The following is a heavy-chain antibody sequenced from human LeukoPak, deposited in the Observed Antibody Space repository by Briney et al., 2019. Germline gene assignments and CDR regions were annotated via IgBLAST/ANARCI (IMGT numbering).Heavy chain of an antibody. D-gene: IGHD3-22*01. CDR1: GFTFDDYA. J-gene: IGHJ4*02. V-gene: IGHV3-9*01. Sequence: GRSLRLSCAASGFTFDDYAMHWVRQAPGKGLEWVSGISWNSGSIGYADSVKGRFTISRDNAKNSLYLQMNSLRAENTALYYCAKSGSDSSGFSDYWGQGTLVTVSS. CDR2: ISWNSGSI. CDR3: AKSGSDSSGFSDY.